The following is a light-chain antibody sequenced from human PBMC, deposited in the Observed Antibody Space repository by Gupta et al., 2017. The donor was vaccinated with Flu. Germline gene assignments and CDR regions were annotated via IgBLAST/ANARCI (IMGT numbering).Light chain of an antibody. CDR1: QSIRNN. J-gene: IGKJ2*01. CDR3: QQYNDWPRT. CDR2: AAS. Sequence: VMTQSPATLSVSAGERATLSCRASQSIRNNLAWYQHKVGQAPRLLIYAASVRATGVPATFSGGGSGTDFTLTISDLQSDDLAVYFCQQYNDWPRTFGQGTKLEIK. V-gene: IGKV3D-15*03.